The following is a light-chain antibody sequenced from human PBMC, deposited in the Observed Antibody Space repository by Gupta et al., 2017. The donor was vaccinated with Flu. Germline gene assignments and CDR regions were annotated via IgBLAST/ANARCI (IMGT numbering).Light chain of an antibody. J-gene: IGKJ3*01. CDR2: AAS. Sequence: GRVTISRRASQGVSRCLAWYQQKPGKAPKSLIYAASTLASGVPARFSGSGSGTDFTLTISSLQPEDFAAYYCLQYSTYPYTVGPGTKVEIK. V-gene: IGKV1D-16*01. CDR3: LQYSTYPYT. CDR1: QGVSRC.